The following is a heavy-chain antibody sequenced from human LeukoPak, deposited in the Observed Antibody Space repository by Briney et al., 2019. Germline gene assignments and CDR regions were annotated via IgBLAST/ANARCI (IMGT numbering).Heavy chain of an antibody. CDR2: IYYGGST. J-gene: IGHJ4*02. Sequence: PSETLSLTCSVSGVSISSDYWSWIRHPPGKGLEWIGYIYYGGSTNYNPSLKSRVTISVDTSRNQFSLKLSSVTAADTAVYYCARGGIAAAALVHLDYWGQGTLVTVSS. V-gene: IGHV4-59*01. CDR1: GVSISSDY. D-gene: IGHD6-13*01. CDR3: ARGGIAAAALVHLDY.